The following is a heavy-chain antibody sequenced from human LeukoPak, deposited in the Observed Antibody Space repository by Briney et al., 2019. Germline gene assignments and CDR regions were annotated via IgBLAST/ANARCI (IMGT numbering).Heavy chain of an antibody. D-gene: IGHD2-21*02. V-gene: IGHV1-69*05. Sequence: ASVKVSCKASGGTFISYAISWVRQAPGQGLEGRGGIIPIFGTANYAQKFQGRVTITTDESKSKTYMDRSSLRSKDTDVYYSALRLAYCGVGCFSLSYRGQGTLVTVSS. J-gene: IGHJ4*02. CDR2: IIPIFGTA. CDR3: ALRLAYCGVGCFSLSY. CDR1: GGTFISYA.